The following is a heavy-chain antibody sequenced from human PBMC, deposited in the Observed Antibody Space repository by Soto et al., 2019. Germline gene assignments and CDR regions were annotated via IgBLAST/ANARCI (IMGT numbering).Heavy chain of an antibody. Sequence: PSETLSLTCTVSGGSISRYYWSWIRQPPGKGLEWIGYIYYSGSTNYNPSLKSRVTISVDTSKNQFSLKLSSVTAADTAVYYCARAPGHYSDYWGQGTLVTVSS. J-gene: IGHJ4*02. CDR3: ARAPGHYSDY. V-gene: IGHV4-59*01. CDR2: IYYSGST. CDR1: GGSISRYY.